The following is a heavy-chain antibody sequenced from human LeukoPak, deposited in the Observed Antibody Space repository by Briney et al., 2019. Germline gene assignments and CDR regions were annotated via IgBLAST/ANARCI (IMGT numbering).Heavy chain of an antibody. CDR3: ARGYTSGFDY. Sequence: GGSLRLSCAASGFTFTNSAMSWVRQAPGKGLEWVSGISGSGGSANYADSVKGRFTISRDNSKNTLSLQMNSLRAEDTALYYCARGYTSGFDYWGQGTLVTVSS. CDR2: ISGSGGSA. J-gene: IGHJ4*02. CDR1: GFTFTNSA. D-gene: IGHD6-25*01. V-gene: IGHV3-23*01.